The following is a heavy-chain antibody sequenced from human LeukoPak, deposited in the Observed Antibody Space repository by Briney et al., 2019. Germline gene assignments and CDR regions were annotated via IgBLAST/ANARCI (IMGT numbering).Heavy chain of an antibody. V-gene: IGHV4-34*01. CDR3: ARRLSYYYGSGSRLDY. CDR1: GGSFSGYY. CDR2: INHSGST. D-gene: IGHD3-10*01. J-gene: IGHJ4*02. Sequence: SETLSLTCAVYGGSFSGYYWSWIRQPPGKGLEWIGEINHSGSTNYNPSLKSRVTISVDTSKNQFSLKLSSVTAADTAVYYCARRLSYYYGSGSRLDYWGQGTLVTVSS.